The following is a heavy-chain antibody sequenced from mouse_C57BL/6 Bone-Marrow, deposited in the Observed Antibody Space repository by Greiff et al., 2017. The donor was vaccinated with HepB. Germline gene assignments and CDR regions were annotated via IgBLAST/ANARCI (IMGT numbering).Heavy chain of an antibody. CDR1: GFTFSSYG. Sequence: EVKVVESGGDLVKPGGSLKLSCAASGFTFSSYGISWVRPTPDKRLAWVATISSGGSYTYYPDSVKGRFTISRDNAKNTLYLQMSSLKSEDTAMYYWARQDDYGRSSSYWYFDVWGTGTTGTVAS. V-gene: IGHV5-6*01. D-gene: IGHD1-1*01. CDR3: ARQDDYGRSSSYWYFDV. J-gene: IGHJ1*03. CDR2: ISSGGSYT.